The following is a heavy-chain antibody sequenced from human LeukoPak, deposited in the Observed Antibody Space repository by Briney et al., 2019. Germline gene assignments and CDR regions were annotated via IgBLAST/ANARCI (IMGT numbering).Heavy chain of an antibody. D-gene: IGHD7-27*01. V-gene: IGHV3-23*01. Sequence: GGSLRLSCAASGLTFSSYAMSWVRQAPGKGLEWVSAISGSGGSTYYADSVKGRFTISRDNSKNTLYLQMNSLRAEDTAVYYCAKVQTGDRYYYYGMDVWGQGTTVTVSS. CDR1: GLTFSSYA. J-gene: IGHJ6*02. CDR3: AKVQTGDRYYYYGMDV. CDR2: ISGSGGST.